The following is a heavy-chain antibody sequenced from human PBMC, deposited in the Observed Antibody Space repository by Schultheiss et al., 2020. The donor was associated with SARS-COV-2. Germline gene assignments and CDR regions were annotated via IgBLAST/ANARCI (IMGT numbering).Heavy chain of an antibody. V-gene: IGHV4-39*02. CDR1: GGSISSSSYY. Sequence: SETLSLTCTVSGGSISSSSYYWGWIRQPPGKGLEWIGSIYYSGSTYYNPSLKSRVTISVDTSKNQFSLSLRSVTAADTAVYYCARELDAFDIWGQGTMVTVSS. J-gene: IGHJ3*02. CDR3: ARELDAFDI. CDR2: IYYSGST.